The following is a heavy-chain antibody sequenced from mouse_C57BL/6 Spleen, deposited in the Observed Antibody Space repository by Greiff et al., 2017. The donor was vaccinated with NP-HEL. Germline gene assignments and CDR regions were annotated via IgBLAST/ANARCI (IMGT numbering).Heavy chain of an antibody. CDR3: ARHEEGRLAWFAY. J-gene: IGHJ3*01. Sequence: EVNVVESGGDLVKPGGSLKLSCAASGFTFSSYGMSWVRQTPDQRLEWVATISSGGSYTNYPDSVKGRFTISRDNAKNTLYLQMSSLKSEDTAMYYCARHEEGRLAWFAYWGQGTLVTVSA. V-gene: IGHV5-6*01. CDR1: GFTFSSYG. CDR2: ISSGGSYT.